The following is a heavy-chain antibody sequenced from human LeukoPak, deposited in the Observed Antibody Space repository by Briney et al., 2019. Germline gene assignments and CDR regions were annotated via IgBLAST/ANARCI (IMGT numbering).Heavy chain of an antibody. CDR2: IFYSGST. Sequence: PSETLSLTCTVSGGSISTSNYYWGWIRQPPGKGLESIGNIFYSGSTYYSPSLKSRVTISLDTSRNQFSLKLSSVTAADTAVYYCARGGAVGYYYYYMDVWGKGTTVTISS. V-gene: IGHV4-39*07. D-gene: IGHD6-19*01. CDR3: ARGGAVGYYYYYMDV. CDR1: GGSISTSNYY. J-gene: IGHJ6*03.